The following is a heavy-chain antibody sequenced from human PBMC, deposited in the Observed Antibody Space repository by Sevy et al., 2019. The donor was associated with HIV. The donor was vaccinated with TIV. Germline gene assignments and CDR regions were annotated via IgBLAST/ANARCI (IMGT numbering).Heavy chain of an antibody. V-gene: IGHV3-30*02. CDR2: IRHDGSTK. J-gene: IGHJ3*02. CDR3: AKGLGMVQGALLSDDI. CDR1: GFSFNSYD. Sequence: GVSLRLSCAASGFSFNSYDMHWVRQAPGKGLEWVAFIRHDGSTKYYVDSAKGRFTISRDNSKNTLYLQMNSLRAEDTAVYYCAKGLGMVQGALLSDDIWGQGTMVTVSS. D-gene: IGHD3-10*01.